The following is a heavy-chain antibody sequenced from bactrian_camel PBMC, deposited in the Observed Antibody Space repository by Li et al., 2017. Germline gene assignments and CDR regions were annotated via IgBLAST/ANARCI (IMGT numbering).Heavy chain of an antibody. Sequence: VQLVESGGGSVQAGGSLRLSCASSGHTYPYSCMAWFRQVPGKEREAVVGIYTGGGSPLYADSVYADSVKGPFTISHDNAKNTLYLHMNSLKPEDTTMYYCTARAWAYCRGLFRVDDFAYWGQGTQVTVS. CDR3: TARAWAYCRGLFRVDDFAY. CDR2: IYTGGGSP. V-gene: IGHV3S1*01. D-gene: IGHD1*01. CDR1: GHTYPYSC. J-gene: IGHJ6*01.